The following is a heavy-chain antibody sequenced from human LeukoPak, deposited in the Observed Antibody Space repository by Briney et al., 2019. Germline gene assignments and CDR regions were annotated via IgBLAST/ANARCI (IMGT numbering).Heavy chain of an antibody. CDR1: GYTFTSYD. CDR3: ARGSYYGDYPGY. V-gene: IGHV1-8*01. Sequence: ASVKVSCKASGYTFTSYDINWVRQATGQGLEWMGWMNPNSGNTGYAQKFRGRVTMTRNTSISTAYMELSSLRSEDTAVYYCARGSYYGDYPGYWGQGTLVTVSS. D-gene: IGHD4-17*01. J-gene: IGHJ4*02. CDR2: MNPNSGNT.